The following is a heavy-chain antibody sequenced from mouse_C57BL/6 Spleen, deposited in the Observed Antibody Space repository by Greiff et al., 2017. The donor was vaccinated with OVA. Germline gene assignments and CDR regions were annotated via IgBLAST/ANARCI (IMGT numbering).Heavy chain of an antibody. CDR3: ARKVVATGFDY. J-gene: IGHJ2*01. CDR2: IHPNSGST. Sequence: VKLQQPGAELVKPGASVKLSCKASGYTSTSYWMHWVKQRPGQGLEWIGMIHPNSGSTNYNEKFKSKATLTVDKSSSTAYMQLSSLTSEDSAVYYCARKVVATGFDYWGQGTTLTVSS. CDR1: GYTSTSYW. D-gene: IGHD1-1*01. V-gene: IGHV1-64*01.